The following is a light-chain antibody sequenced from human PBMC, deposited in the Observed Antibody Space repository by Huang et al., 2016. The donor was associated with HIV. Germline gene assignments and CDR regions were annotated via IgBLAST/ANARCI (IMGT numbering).Light chain of an antibody. CDR1: QDISSF. J-gene: IGKJ1*01. V-gene: IGKV1-8*01. Sequence: AIRMTQSPSSLSASPGDRVTITCRASQDISSFLAWYQQKPGQVPKVLIYGAYTLQSGVPSRFSGGESGTNFTLTINCLQSEDFAIYYCQQYYIYPWTFGQGTRVEIK. CDR2: GAY. CDR3: QQYYIYPWT.